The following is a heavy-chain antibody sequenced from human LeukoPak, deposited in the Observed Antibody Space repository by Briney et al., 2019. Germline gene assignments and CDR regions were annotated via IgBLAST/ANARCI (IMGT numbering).Heavy chain of an antibody. J-gene: IGHJ4*02. D-gene: IGHD4-17*01. Sequence: RSGGSLRLSCAASGFAFWNSWMTWVRQAPGKGLEWVANIKSDGSEIYYLDSVKGRFTISRDNAKDSLYLQMNSLRAEDTAVYYCAKEESSYGDYEVDFDYWGQGTLVTVSS. V-gene: IGHV3-7*05. CDR1: GFAFWNSW. CDR3: AKEESSYGDYEVDFDY. CDR2: IKSDGSEI.